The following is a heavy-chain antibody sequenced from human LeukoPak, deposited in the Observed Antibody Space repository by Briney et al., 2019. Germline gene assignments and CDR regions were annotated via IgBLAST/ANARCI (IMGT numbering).Heavy chain of an antibody. CDR2: IYNSGST. V-gene: IGHV4-59*01. J-gene: IGHJ1*01. Sequence: SETLSLTCTVSGGSISSYYWSWIRQPPGKGLQWIGYIYNSGSTNYNPSLKSRVTISVDTSKHQFSLKLNSVTAADTAVYYCARDSSLYCSGGSCYQYFQHWGQGTLVTVSS. CDR1: GGSISSYY. CDR3: ARDSSLYCSGGSCYQYFQH. D-gene: IGHD2-15*01.